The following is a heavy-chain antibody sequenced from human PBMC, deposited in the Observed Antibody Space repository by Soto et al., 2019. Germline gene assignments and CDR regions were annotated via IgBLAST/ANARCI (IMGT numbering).Heavy chain of an antibody. V-gene: IGHV3-30*03. CDR2: ISGDASRI. D-gene: IGHD3-10*01. Sequence: QVQLVESGGGVVQPGTSLSLTCVASGFGFNFFGIHWVRQAPGKGLEWVAGISGDASRIYYADDLKGRVTISRVNSENTLYLQMNSLRPEDTALYYCARDRDAGWFVMDVWGQGTTVTV. J-gene: IGHJ6*02. CDR1: GFGFNFFG. CDR3: ARDRDAGWFVMDV.